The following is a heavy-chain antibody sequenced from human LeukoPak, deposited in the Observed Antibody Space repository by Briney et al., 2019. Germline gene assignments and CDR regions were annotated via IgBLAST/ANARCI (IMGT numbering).Heavy chain of an antibody. J-gene: IGHJ4*02. Sequence: SETLSLTCIVSGDSINDYYWSWIRQPPGMGLEWIGYIYYSGSTNFSPSLKSRVTMSVDTSKKQFSLNLSSVTAADTAVYFCAWQGGSFSHIDYWGQGTLVTVSS. D-gene: IGHD1-26*01. CDR1: GDSINDYY. CDR2: IYYSGST. CDR3: AWQGGSFSHIDY. V-gene: IGHV4-59*08.